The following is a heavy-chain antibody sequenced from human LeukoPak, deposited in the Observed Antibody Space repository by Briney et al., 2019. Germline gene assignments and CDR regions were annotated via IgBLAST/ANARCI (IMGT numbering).Heavy chain of an antibody. Sequence: SETLSLTCAVYGGSFSGYYWSWIRQPPGRGLEWIGEINHSGSTNYNPSLKSRVTISVDTSKNQFSLKLSSVTAADTAVYYCARDVYGYSSGWLPYYFDYWGQGTLVTVSS. CDR3: ARDVYGYSSGWLPYYFDY. V-gene: IGHV4-34*01. CDR2: INHSGST. J-gene: IGHJ4*02. CDR1: GGSFSGYY. D-gene: IGHD6-19*01.